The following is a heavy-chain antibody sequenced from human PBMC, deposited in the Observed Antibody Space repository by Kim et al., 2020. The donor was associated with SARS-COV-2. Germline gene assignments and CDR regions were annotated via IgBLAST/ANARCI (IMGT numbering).Heavy chain of an antibody. CDR2: IWYDGSNK. Sequence: GGSLRLSCAASGFTFSSYGMHWVRQAPGKGLEWVAVIWYDGSNKYYADSVKGRFTISRDNSKNTLYLQMNSLRAEDTAVYYCAKEAAAGTDLGNYYYYGMDVWGQGTTVTVSS. J-gene: IGHJ6*02. CDR1: GFTFSSYG. CDR3: AKEAAAGTDLGNYYYYGMDV. V-gene: IGHV3-33*06. D-gene: IGHD6-13*01.